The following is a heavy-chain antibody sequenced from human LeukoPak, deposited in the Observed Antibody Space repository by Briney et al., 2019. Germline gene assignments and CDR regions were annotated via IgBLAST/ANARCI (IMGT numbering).Heavy chain of an antibody. J-gene: IGHJ4*02. CDR1: GFTFSSYA. D-gene: IGHD3-3*01. Sequence: GSLRLSCAASGFTFSSYAMSWVRQAPGKGLEWVSAISGSGGSTYYADSVKGRFTISRDNAKNSLYLQMNSLRAEDTAVYYCARGPTYYDFWSGSSDYWGQGTLVTVSS. CDR2: ISGSGGST. V-gene: IGHV3-23*01. CDR3: ARGPTYYDFWSGSSDY.